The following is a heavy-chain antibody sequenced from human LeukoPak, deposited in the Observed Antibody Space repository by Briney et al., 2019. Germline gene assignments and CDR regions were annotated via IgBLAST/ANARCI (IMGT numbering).Heavy chain of an antibody. V-gene: IGHV1-2*02. D-gene: IGHD3-10*01. J-gene: IGHJ5*02. CDR3: TKASLAFGTKYFDP. Sequence: GASVKVSCKASGYTFTGYYMHWVRQAPGQGLEWMGCINPNSGGTNYAQKFQGRVTMTRDTSISTAYMELRSLRSDDTAVYYCTKASLAFGTKYFDPWGQGTLVTVSS. CDR1: GYTFTGYY. CDR2: INPNSGGT.